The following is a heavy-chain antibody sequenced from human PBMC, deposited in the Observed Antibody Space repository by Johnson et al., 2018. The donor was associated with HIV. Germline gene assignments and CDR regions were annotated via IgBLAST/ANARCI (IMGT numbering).Heavy chain of an antibody. Sequence: QEQLVESGGDVVQPGRSLRLSCTASGFTFSDYYISWIRQAPGKGLEWVSYISSSGSTIYYADSVKGRFTISRDNAKNSLYLQMNSLRADDTAVYYCARAYSYGAFDIWGQGTMVTVSS. J-gene: IGHJ3*02. D-gene: IGHD5-18*01. CDR1: GFTFSDYY. CDR3: ARAYSYGAFDI. CDR2: ISSSGSTI. V-gene: IGHV3-11*04.